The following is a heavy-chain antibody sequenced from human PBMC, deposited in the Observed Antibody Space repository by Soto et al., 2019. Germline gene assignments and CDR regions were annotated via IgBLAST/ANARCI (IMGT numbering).Heavy chain of an antibody. Sequence: GGSLRLSCAASGFTFSNAWMSWVRQAPGKGLEWVGRIKSKTDGGTTDYAAPVKGRFTISRDDSKNTLYLQMNSLKTEDTAVYYCTTASIMITFGGVIVPDHAFDIWGQGTMVTVSS. CDR3: TTASIMITFGGVIVPDHAFDI. D-gene: IGHD3-16*02. J-gene: IGHJ3*02. V-gene: IGHV3-15*01. CDR2: IKSKTDGGTT. CDR1: GFTFSNAW.